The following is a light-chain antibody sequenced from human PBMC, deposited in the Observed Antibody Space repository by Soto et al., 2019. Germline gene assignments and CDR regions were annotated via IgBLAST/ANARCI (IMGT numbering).Light chain of an antibody. J-gene: IGKJ5*01. V-gene: IGKV3-11*01. CDR1: QSVGSF. CDR2: DTS. Sequence: EIVLTQSPATPSLAPGERAPPSCRAIQSVGSFLAWYQQKPGQAPRLLIYDTSIRATGIPARFSGSGSGTDFTLTISSLEPEDFAVYYCQQRNSWPPTFTFGQGTRLEIK. CDR3: QQRNSWPPTFT.